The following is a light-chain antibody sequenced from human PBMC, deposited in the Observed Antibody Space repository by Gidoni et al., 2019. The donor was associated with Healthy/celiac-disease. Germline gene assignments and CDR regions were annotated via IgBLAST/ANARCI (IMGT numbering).Light chain of an antibody. CDR1: SSDVGCYNY. CDR3: SSYTSSSTLV. J-gene: IGLJ3*02. V-gene: IGLV2-14*01. Sequence: QSALTQPASVSGSPGQPITISCTGTSSDVGCYNYVSWYQQHPGKAPKLMIYDVSKRPSGVSNRVSGSKSGNTASLTISGLQAEDEADYYCSSYTSSSTLVFGGGTKLTVL. CDR2: DVS.